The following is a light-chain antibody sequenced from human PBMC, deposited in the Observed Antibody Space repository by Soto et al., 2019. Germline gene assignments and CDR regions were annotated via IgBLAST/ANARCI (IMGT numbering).Light chain of an antibody. V-gene: IGKV2-28*01. CDR2: LGS. CDR3: MQALQTPPT. J-gene: IGKJ4*01. CDR1: QSLLHSNGYKY. Sequence: DIVMTQSPLSLPVTPGEPASISCRSSQSLLHSNGYKYLDWYLQKPGQSPQLLIYLGSNRASGVPDRFSGSASGTDFTLKISRVEAEDVGVGDCMQALQTPPTCGGGTKVDIK.